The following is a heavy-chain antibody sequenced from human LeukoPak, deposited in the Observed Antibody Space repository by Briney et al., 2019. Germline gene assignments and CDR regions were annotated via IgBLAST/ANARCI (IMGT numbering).Heavy chain of an antibody. CDR3: ARVGTGGEFDY. J-gene: IGHJ4*02. CDR1: GFTFSSYR. Sequence: GSLRLSCAASGFTFSSYRMSWVRQAPGKGLEWVANIKQDGSEKYYVDSVKGRSTISRDNAKNSLYLQMNSLRAEDTAVYYCARVGTGGEFDYWGQGTLVTVSS. CDR2: IKQDGSEK. D-gene: IGHD3-16*01. V-gene: IGHV3-7*01.